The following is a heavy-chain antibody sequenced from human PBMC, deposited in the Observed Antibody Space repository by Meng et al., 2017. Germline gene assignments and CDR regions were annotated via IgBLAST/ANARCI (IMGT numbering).Heavy chain of an antibody. Sequence: QVSLVQAGAEVKKPGSSVKVSCKASGYTFTSYGISWVRQAPGQGLEWMGWISAYNGNTNYAQKLQGRVTMTTDTSTSTAYMELRSLRSDDTAVYYCAREFRGTFYFDYWGQGSLVTVSS. V-gene: IGHV1-18*01. CDR3: AREFRGTFYFDY. J-gene: IGHJ4*02. CDR1: GYTFTSYG. CDR2: ISAYNGNT. D-gene: IGHD1-1*01.